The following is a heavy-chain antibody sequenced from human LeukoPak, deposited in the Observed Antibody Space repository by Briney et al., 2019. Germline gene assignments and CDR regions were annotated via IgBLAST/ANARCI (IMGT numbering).Heavy chain of an antibody. V-gene: IGHV1-2*02. J-gene: IGHJ4*02. D-gene: IGHD5-24*01. CDR1: GYSFTSFG. Sequence: ASVKVSCKASGYSFTSFGMNWVRQAPGQGLEWMGWIIPNNGGTNYAQKFQGRITMTRDTSISTAYMELSSLRSDDTAVYYCARKTRDGYNYLDYWGQGTLVTVSS. CDR3: ARKTRDGYNYLDY. CDR2: IIPNNGGT.